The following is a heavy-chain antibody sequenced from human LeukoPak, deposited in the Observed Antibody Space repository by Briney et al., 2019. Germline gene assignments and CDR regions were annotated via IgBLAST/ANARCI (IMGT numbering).Heavy chain of an antibody. CDR1: GYSFTSYG. D-gene: IGHD1-26*01. Sequence: ASVKVSCKASGYSFTSYGISWVRQAPAQGLEWMGWIVPSNGYTTYAQKFQGRVTMTTDTSTSTAYMELRSLRSDDTAVYHCAIPTGCGSYCFGHWGQGTLVTVSS. CDR2: IVPSNGYT. J-gene: IGHJ4*02. CDR3: AIPTGCGSYCFGH. V-gene: IGHV1-18*01.